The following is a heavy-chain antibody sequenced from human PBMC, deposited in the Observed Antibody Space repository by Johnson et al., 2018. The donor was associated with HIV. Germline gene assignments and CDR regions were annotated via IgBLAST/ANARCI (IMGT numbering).Heavy chain of an antibody. CDR3: ARGGLGYQNIHDPFDV. V-gene: IGHV3-23*04. D-gene: IGHD2-2*01. J-gene: IGHJ3*01. Sequence: VQLVESGGGLVQPGGSLRLSCAASGFTFSSYAMTWVRQAPGKGLEWVSGISGGGGGTYYGDSVKGRFTISRDNSWNTLFLQMNSLRAEDTALYFCARGGLGYQNIHDPFDVWGQGTMVTVSS. CDR1: GFTFSSYA. CDR2: ISGGGGGT.